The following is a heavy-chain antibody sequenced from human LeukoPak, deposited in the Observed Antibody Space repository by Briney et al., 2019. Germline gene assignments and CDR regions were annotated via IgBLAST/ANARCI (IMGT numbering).Heavy chain of an antibody. Sequence: SETLSLTCAVYGGSFSGYYWSWIRQPPGKGLEWVGEINHSGSTNYNPSLTSRGTISVDTSKNQCSLKLSSVTASDTAVYYCASRTPRYYYDSSGYAFDIWGQGTMVTVSS. V-gene: IGHV4-34*01. J-gene: IGHJ3*02. CDR3: ASRTPRYYYDSSGYAFDI. D-gene: IGHD3-22*01. CDR1: GGSFSGYY. CDR2: INHSGST.